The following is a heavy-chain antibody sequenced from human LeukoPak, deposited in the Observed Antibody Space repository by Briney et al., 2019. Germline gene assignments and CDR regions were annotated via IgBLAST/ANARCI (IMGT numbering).Heavy chain of an antibody. CDR2: IYNSGST. D-gene: IGHD6-25*01. CDR1: GGSISSRSYY. V-gene: IGHV4-61*05. J-gene: IGHJ3*02. CDR3: ARSAIDAFDI. Sequence: SETLSLTCSVSGGSISSRSYYWSWVRQPPGKGLECIGYIYNSGSTNYNPSLKSRVSISVDTSKNQFSLKLSSVTAADTAVYYCARSAIDAFDIWGQGTMVTVSS.